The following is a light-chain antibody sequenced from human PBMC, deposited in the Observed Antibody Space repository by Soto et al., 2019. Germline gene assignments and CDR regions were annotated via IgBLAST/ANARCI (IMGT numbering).Light chain of an antibody. J-gene: IGKJ4*01. V-gene: IGKV3-11*01. CDR3: QQRTSWPPSLT. CDR1: QSVAAI. Sequence: EVVLTQSPATLSLSPGERAILSCRASQSVAAILGWYQQRPGQPPRLLIYDASNRAAGIPARFSGSGSGTDFTLTISSLEPEDFGVYYCQQRTSWPPSLTFGGGTRVEI. CDR2: DAS.